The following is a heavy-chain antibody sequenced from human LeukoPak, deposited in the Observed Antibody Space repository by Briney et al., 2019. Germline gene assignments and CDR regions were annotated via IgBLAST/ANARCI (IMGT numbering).Heavy chain of an antibody. CDR3: ARVAVAGNRYYYYYMDV. Sequence: GGSLRLSCAASGFTFSSYSMNWVRQAPGKGLEWVSSISTSSSYIYYADSVKGRFTIARDNAKNSLYLQMNSLRAEDTGVYYCARVAVAGNRYYYYYMDVWGKGTTVTVSS. CDR2: ISTSSSYI. V-gene: IGHV3-21*01. CDR1: GFTFSSYS. J-gene: IGHJ6*03. D-gene: IGHD6-19*01.